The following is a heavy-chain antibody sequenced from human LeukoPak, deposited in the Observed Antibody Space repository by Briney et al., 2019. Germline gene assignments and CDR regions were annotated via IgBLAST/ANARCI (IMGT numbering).Heavy chain of an antibody. Sequence: GGSLRLSCAASGFTFSSYVMSWVRQAPGKGPEWISTISSSGGSTYYADSVKGRFTISRDNSKNTLYLQMNSLRAEDTAVYYCATRGNSGYDLPFYWGQGTLVTVSS. CDR1: GFTFSSYV. V-gene: IGHV3-23*01. J-gene: IGHJ4*02. D-gene: IGHD5-12*01. CDR3: ATRGNSGYDLPFY. CDR2: ISSSGGST.